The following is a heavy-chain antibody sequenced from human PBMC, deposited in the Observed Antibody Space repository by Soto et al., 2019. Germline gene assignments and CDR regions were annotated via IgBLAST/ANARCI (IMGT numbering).Heavy chain of an antibody. Sequence: QVQLVESGGGVVQPATSLRLSCLVSGLPFSSHAMDWIRQAPGKGLEWLSIISSAGTFTYNAESVRGRFTISRDNSKNTLYLQMNNLRVEDTAVYYCVRVYVRQYDYWGQGTVVTVSS. J-gene: IGHJ4*02. CDR3: VRVYVRQYDY. CDR2: ISSAGTFT. V-gene: IGHV3-30-3*01. D-gene: IGHD3-16*01. CDR1: GLPFSSHA.